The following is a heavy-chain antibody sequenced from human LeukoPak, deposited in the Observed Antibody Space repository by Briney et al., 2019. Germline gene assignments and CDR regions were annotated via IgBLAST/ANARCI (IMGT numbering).Heavy chain of an antibody. V-gene: IGHV1-69*13. D-gene: IGHD3-16*01. CDR1: GYTFTSYD. CDR3: ARGEGLQYGGVDY. J-gene: IGHJ4*02. Sequence: SVKVSCKASGYTFTSYDINWVRQAPGQGLEWMGGIIPIFGTANYAQKFQGRVTITADESTSTAYMELSSLRSEDTAVYYCARGEGLQYGGVDYWGQGTLVTVSS. CDR2: IIPIFGTA.